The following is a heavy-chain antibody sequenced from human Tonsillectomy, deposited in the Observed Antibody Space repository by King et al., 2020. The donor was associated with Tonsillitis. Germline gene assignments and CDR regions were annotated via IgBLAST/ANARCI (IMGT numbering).Heavy chain of an antibody. V-gene: IGHV3-23*04. CDR1: GFTFSSYA. CDR3: AKTPQLLRYWYFDL. D-gene: IGHD1-26*01. CDR2: ISGSGGST. J-gene: IGHJ2*01. Sequence: VQLVESGGGLVQPGGSLRLSCAASGFTFSSYAMSWVRQAPGKGLEWVSAISGSGGSTYYADSGKGRFTISSDNSTNTMYLQMNSLRAEDTAVYYCAKTPQLLRYWYFDLWGRGTLVTVSS.